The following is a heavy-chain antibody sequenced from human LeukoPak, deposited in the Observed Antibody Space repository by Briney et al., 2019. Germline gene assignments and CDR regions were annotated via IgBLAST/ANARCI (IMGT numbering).Heavy chain of an antibody. V-gene: IGHV3-30*04. CDR1: GFTFSSYA. Sequence: GRSLRLSCAASGFTFSSYAMHWVRQAPGKGLEWVAVISYDGSNKYYADSVKGRFTISRDNSKNTLYLQMNSLRAEDTAVYYCARDHVGFGELIRGGFDYWGQGTLVTVSS. D-gene: IGHD3-10*01. CDR3: ARDHVGFGELIRGGFDY. CDR2: ISYDGSNK. J-gene: IGHJ4*02.